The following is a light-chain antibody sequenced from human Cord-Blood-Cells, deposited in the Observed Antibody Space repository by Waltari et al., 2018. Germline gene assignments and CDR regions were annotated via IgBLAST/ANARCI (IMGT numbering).Light chain of an antibody. CDR1: SLRSYY. Sequence: SSELTQDPAVSVALGQTVRITCQGDSLRSYYASWYQQKPGQAPVLVIYGKNNRASGIPDRFSGSSSGNTASLTITGAQAEDEADYYCNSRDSSGNHLVFGGGTKLTV. CDR2: GKN. J-gene: IGLJ3*02. CDR3: NSRDSSGNHLV. V-gene: IGLV3-19*01.